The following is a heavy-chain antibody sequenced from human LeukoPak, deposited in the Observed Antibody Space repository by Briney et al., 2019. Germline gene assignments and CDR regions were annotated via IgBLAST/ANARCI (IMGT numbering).Heavy chain of an antibody. CDR1: RYTFTGYY. CDR2: INPNSGGT. D-gene: IGHD6-19*01. J-gene: IGHJ6*03. Sequence: ASVKVSCKASRYTFTGYYMHWVRQAPGQGLEWMGRINPNSGGTNYAQKFQGRVTMTRDTSISTAYMELSRLRSDDTAVYYCARDGEGYSSGWYLGYYYYYYMDVWGKGTTVTVSS. CDR3: ARDGEGYSSGWYLGYYYYYYMDV. V-gene: IGHV1-2*06.